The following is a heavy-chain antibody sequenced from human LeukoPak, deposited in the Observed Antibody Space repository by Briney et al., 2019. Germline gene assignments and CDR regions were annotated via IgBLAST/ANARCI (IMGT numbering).Heavy chain of an antibody. D-gene: IGHD1-26*01. V-gene: IGHV4-31*03. J-gene: IGHJ4*02. CDR2: IYYSGST. CDR3: ARTRKVDENDY. Sequence: PSETLSLTCTVSGGSISSGGYYWSWIRQHPGKGLEWIGYIYYSGSTYYNPSLKSRVTTSVDTSKNQFSLKLSSVTAADTAVYYCARTRKVDENDYWGQGTLVTVSS. CDR1: GGSISSGGYY.